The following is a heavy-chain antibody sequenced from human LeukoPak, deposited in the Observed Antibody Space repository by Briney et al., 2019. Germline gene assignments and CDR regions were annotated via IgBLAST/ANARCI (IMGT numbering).Heavy chain of an antibody. CDR1: GFTFSSYA. D-gene: IGHD6-13*01. CDR3: AKDFDRSSWYFDY. Sequence: GGSLRLSCAASGFTFSSYAMSWVRQAPGKGLEWVSAISGSGGSTYYADSVKGRFTISRDNSKNTLYLQMNSPRAEDTAVYYCAKDFDRSSWYFDYWGQGTLVTVSS. CDR2: ISGSGGST. V-gene: IGHV3-23*01. J-gene: IGHJ4*02.